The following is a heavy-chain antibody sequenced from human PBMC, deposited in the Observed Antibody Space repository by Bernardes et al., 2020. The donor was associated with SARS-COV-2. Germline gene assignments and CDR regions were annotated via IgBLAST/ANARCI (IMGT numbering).Heavy chain of an antibody. J-gene: IGHJ6*02. Sequence: GGSLRLSCVASEFTFNNYWMSWVRQAPGKGLEWVANIHQDGDEKYYVDSVLGRFTISRDNAKNSLFLQLNSLRAEDSAIYYCARDLPDFRIGFGGGYGLDVWGQGTTVTVSS. V-gene: IGHV3-7*01. CDR3: ARDLPDFRIGFGGGYGLDV. CDR1: EFTFNNYW. CDR2: IHQDGDEK. D-gene: IGHD3-3*01.